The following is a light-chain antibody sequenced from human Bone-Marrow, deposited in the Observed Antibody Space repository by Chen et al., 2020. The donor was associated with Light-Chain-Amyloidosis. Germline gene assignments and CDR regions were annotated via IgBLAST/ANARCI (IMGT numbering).Light chain of an antibody. J-gene: IGLJ3*02. CDR2: DVS. Sequence: QSALTQPASVSGSPGQSITISCTETDRDIRGYTYVSWYQQHPGNAPRLLIYDVSVRPSGVSDRFSASKSDNTASLTISGLQPEDEADYVCSSERSSTWVFGGGTKLTVL. V-gene: IGLV2-14*01. CDR1: DRDIRGYTY. CDR3: SSERSSTWV.